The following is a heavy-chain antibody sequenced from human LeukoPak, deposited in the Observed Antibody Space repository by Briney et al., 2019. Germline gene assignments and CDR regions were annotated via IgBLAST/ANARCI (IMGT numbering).Heavy chain of an antibody. J-gene: IGHJ1*01. CDR3: ARRDSSSWQFQH. CDR1: GGSISSYY. CDR2: IYYSGST. V-gene: IGHV4-59*01. Sequence: PSETLSLTCTVSGGSISSYYWSWIRQPPGKGLEWIGYIYYSGSTNYNPSLKSRVTISVDTSENQFSLKLSSVTAADTAVYYCARRDSSSWQFQHWGQGTLVTVSS. D-gene: IGHD6-13*01.